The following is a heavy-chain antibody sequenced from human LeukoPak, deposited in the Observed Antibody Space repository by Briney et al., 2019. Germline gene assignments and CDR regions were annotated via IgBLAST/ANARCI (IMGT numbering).Heavy chain of an antibody. CDR1: GGSISSSSYY. CDR3: AREPIAAARRAFDI. V-gene: IGHV4-61*01. Sequence: SETLSLTCTVSGGSISSSSYYWGWIRQAPGKGLEWIGYIYYSGSTNYNPSLKSRVTISVDTSKNQFSLKLSSVTAADTAVYYCAREPIAAARRAFDIWGQGTMVTVSS. J-gene: IGHJ3*02. D-gene: IGHD6-13*01. CDR2: IYYSGST.